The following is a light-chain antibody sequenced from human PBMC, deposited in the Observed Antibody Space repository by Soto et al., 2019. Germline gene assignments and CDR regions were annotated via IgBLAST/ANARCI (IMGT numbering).Light chain of an antibody. Sequence: ELVLTQSPATLSLSPGERATLSCGASQSVSSYLAWYQQKPGQAPRLLIYGASTRATGIPAKFSGGGSGTEFTLTISRLEPEDFAVYYCQQYGSSPPWTFGQGTKVDIK. CDR3: QQYGSSPPWT. CDR1: QSVSSY. J-gene: IGKJ1*01. CDR2: GAS. V-gene: IGKV3-20*01.